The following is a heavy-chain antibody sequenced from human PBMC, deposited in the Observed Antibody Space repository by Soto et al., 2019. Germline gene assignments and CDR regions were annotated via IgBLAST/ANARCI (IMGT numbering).Heavy chain of an antibody. CDR2: INHSGST. Sequence: QVQLQQWGAGLLKPSETLSLTCAVYGGSFSGYYWTWIRQPPGTGLEWIGEINHSGSTNYNPSLKXRVTXSXHTSKNQFSLKLTSVTAADTAVYYWARDKITGLFDYWGQGTLVTVSS. D-gene: IGHD2-8*02. V-gene: IGHV4-34*01. CDR3: ARDKITGLFDY. CDR1: GGSFSGYY. J-gene: IGHJ4*02.